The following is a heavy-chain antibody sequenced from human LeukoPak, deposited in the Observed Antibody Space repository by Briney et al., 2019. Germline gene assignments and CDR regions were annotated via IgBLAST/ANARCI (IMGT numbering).Heavy chain of an antibody. CDR1: GYTFTNYD. J-gene: IGHJ5*02. D-gene: IGHD2-2*01. V-gene: IGHV1-8*03. CDR3: ARVIVVVAAARICFDP. Sequence: ASVKVSCKASGYTFTNYDINWVRQATGQGLEWMGWINPNSGNSGYAQKFQGRMTITRDTSINTAYMELSSLRSEDTAVYYCARVIVVVAAARICFDPWGQGTLVIVSS. CDR2: INPNSGNS.